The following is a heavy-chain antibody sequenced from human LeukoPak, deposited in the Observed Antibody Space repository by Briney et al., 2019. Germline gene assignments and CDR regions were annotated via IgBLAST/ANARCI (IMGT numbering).Heavy chain of an antibody. V-gene: IGHV3-7*01. D-gene: IGHD2-21*01. CDR1: GFTFNNYW. Sequence: GGSLRLSCAASGFTFNNYWMTWVRQAPGKGLEWVANINQDGSEKYYVDSVKGRFTFSRDNAKNSLYLQMNSLRADDTAVYYCARDATRGGDFDYWGQGTLVTVSS. CDR3: ARDATRGGDFDY. J-gene: IGHJ4*02. CDR2: INQDGSEK.